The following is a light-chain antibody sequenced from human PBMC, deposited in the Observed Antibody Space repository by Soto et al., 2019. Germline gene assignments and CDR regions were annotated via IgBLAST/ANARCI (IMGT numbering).Light chain of an antibody. CDR1: SSNIGSNT. V-gene: IGLV1-44*01. J-gene: IGLJ3*02. CDR3: AVWVGSRSSWV. Sequence: QSVLTQPPSASGTPGQRVTISCSGSSSNIGSNTVDWYQQFPGTAPELLIYCNDQRPSAVPDRVSVSRSGTSTSLAIAGLHPDDEAEDYCAVWVGSRSSWVFGGGTKVTVL. CDR2: CND.